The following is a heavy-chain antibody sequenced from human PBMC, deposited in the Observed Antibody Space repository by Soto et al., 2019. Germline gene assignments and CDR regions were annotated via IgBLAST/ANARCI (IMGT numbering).Heavy chain of an antibody. CDR1: GFPFSDHA. CDR2: IWYDGSNE. D-gene: IGHD4-17*01. Sequence: QVQLVGSGGGVVQPGTSLRLSCEASGFPFSDHAMHWVRQAPGKGLEWVAVIWYDGSNEYYGDSVKGRFTISRDNSKNTLYLQMNSLRAEDTAVYYCARDPRKTSVTTSVDYRGQGTLVTVSS. V-gene: IGHV3-33*01. CDR3: ARDPRKTSVTTSVDY. J-gene: IGHJ4*02.